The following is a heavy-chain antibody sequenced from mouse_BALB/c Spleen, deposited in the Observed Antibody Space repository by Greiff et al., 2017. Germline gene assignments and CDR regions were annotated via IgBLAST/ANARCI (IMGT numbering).Heavy chain of an antibody. D-gene: IGHD1-1*01. CDR3: TRWDYYGSSPYYFDY. V-gene: IGHV1-15*01. J-gene: IGHJ2*01. CDR1: GYTFPDYE. CDR2: IHPGSGGT. Sequence: LVESGAELVRPGASVKLSCKALGYTFPDYEMHWVKQTPVHGLEWIGAIHPGSGGTAYNQKFKGKATLTADTSSSTAYMELSSLTSEDSAVYYCTRWDYYGSSPYYFDYWGQGTTLTVSS.